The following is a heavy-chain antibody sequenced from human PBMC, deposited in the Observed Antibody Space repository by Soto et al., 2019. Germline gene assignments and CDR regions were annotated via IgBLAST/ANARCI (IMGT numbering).Heavy chain of an antibody. CDR1: GGTFSSYA. J-gene: IGHJ6*02. V-gene: IGHV1-69*12. CDR2: IIPMFGRA. CDR3: ARGLWGATSGYYYYYHTDV. D-gene: IGHD1-26*01. Sequence: QVQLVQSGAEVKKPGSSVKVSCKASGGTFSSYAISWVRQAPGQGLEWMGGIIPMFGRANFAQRFQGRVTITADESTSTDYMELSSLRYEDTAVYYCARGLWGATSGYYYYYHTDVWGQGTTVTVSS.